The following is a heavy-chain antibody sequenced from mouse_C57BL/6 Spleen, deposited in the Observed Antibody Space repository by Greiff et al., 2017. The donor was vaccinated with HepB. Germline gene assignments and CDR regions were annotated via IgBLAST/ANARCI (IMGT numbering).Heavy chain of an antibody. Sequence: VQLQQSGGGLVKPGGSLKLSCAASGFTFSSYAMSWVRQTPEKRLEWVATISDGGSYTYYPDNVKGRFTISRDNAKNNLYLQMSHLKSEDTAMYYCARDRSSYWYFDVWGTGTTVTVSS. V-gene: IGHV5-4*01. D-gene: IGHD1-1*01. J-gene: IGHJ1*03. CDR2: ISDGGSYT. CDR3: ARDRSSYWYFDV. CDR1: GFTFSSYA.